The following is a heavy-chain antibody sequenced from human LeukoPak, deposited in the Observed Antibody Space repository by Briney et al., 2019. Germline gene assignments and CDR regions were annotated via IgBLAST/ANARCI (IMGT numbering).Heavy chain of an antibody. V-gene: IGHV4-34*01. CDR2: INHSGST. CDR3: AREVVVVVAARGAFDY. CDR1: GGSFSGYY. D-gene: IGHD2-15*01. J-gene: IGHJ4*02. Sequence: SETLSLTCAVYGGSFSGYYWSWIRQPPGKGLEWIGEINHSGSTNYNPSLKSRVTISVDTSKNQFSLKLSSVTAADTAVYYCAREVVVVVAARGAFDYWGQGTLVTVSS.